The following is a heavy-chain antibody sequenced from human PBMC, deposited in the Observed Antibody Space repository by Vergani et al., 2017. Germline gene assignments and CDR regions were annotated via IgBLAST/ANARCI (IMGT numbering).Heavy chain of an antibody. CDR3: ARHRGDNDRGGMDV. V-gene: IGHV4-38-2*01. Sequence: QVQLQESGPGLVKPSETLSLTCAVSGNSISSTYYWGWIRQPPGKGLEWIGSIYHSGSTYNNPSLKSRVTISVDTSKKQFSLNLRSVTAADTAVYYCARHRGDNDRGGMDVWGQGTTVTVSS. D-gene: IGHD2-21*02. CDR2: IYHSGST. J-gene: IGHJ6*02. CDR1: GNSISSTYY.